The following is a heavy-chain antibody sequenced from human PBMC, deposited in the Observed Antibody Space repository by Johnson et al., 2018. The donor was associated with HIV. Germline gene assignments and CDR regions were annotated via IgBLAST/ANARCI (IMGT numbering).Heavy chain of an antibody. CDR3: ARGGEQDYGDYSWSDDAFDI. Sequence: VQLVESGGGLVHPGGSLRLSCAASGFTVSTNYMSWVRQAPGKGLEWVSLIYSGGATYYADSVKGRFTISRDNSKNTLYLQMNSLRAEDTAVYYCARGGEQDYGDYSWSDDAFDIWGQGTVVTVSS. CDR1: GFTVSTNY. CDR2: IYSGGAT. D-gene: IGHD4-17*01. J-gene: IGHJ3*02. V-gene: IGHV3-66*01.